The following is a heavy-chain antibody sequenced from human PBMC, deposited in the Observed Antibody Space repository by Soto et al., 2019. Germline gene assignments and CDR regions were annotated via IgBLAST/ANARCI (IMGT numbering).Heavy chain of an antibody. Sequence: GGSLRLSCAASGFTFSSYAMSWVRQAPGKGLEWVSAISGSGGSTYYADSVKGRFTISRDNSKNTLYLQMNSLRAEDTAVCYCAKDRSVTIFGVVILFDYWGQGTLVTVSS. CDR1: GFTFSSYA. CDR2: ISGSGGST. J-gene: IGHJ4*02. D-gene: IGHD3-3*01. CDR3: AKDRSVTIFGVVILFDY. V-gene: IGHV3-23*01.